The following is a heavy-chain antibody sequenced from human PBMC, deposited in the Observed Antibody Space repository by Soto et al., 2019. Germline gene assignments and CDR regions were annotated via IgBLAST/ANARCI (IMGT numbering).Heavy chain of an antibody. CDR3: ATFGSGSYKPTTFDY. J-gene: IGHJ4*02. V-gene: IGHV4-31*03. CDR1: GGSISSGGYY. CDR2: IYYSGST. Sequence: QVQLQESGPGLVKPSQTLSLTCTVSGGSISSGGYYWSWIRQHPGKGLEWIGYIYYSGSTYYNPSLKSRVTNSGEPSKNQVSLKLSFVTAAGTAGYYLATFGSGSYKPTTFDYWGQGTLVTVSS. D-gene: IGHD3-10*01.